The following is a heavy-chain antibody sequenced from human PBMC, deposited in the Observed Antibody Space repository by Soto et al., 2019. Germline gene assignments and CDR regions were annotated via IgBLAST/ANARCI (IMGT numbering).Heavy chain of an antibody. CDR1: GFTFSSYA. J-gene: IGHJ6*02. V-gene: IGHV3-30-3*01. CDR2: ISYDGSNI. D-gene: IGHD6-13*01. CDR3: ARGSAAGIYFYGMDV. Sequence: GGSLRLSCAASGFTFSSYAMHWVRQAPGKGLEWVTVISYDGSNIYYADSVKGRFSISRDNSKNTLYVHMNSLRPDDTAVYYCARGSAAGIYFYGMDVWGQGTTVTVSS.